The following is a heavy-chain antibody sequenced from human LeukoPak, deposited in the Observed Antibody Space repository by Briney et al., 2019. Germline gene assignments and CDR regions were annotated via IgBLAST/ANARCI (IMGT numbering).Heavy chain of an antibody. J-gene: IGHJ4*02. CDR3: AKDGVYFDWLLYLDY. CDR2: ISGSGGST. V-gene: IGHV3-23*01. CDR1: GFTFSSYA. Sequence: PGGSLRLSCAASGFTFSSYAMSWVRQAPGKGLEWVSAISGSGGSTYYADSVKGRFTISRDNSKNTLYLQMNSLRAEDTAVYYCAKDGVYFDWLLYLDYWGQGTLVTVSS. D-gene: IGHD3-9*01.